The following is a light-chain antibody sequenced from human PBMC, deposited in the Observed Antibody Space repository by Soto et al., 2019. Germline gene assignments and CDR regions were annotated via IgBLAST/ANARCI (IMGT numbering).Light chain of an antibody. Sequence: EIVLTQSPGTLSLSPGERATLSCRASQSVTSDYLAWCQQKPGQAPRLLIYGASRRATGIPDRFSGSGSGTEFSLTISRLEPEDFATYYCQQTSSAPFTFGPGTKVDIK. J-gene: IGKJ3*01. CDR2: GAS. CDR1: QSVTSDY. CDR3: QQTSSAPFT. V-gene: IGKV3-20*01.